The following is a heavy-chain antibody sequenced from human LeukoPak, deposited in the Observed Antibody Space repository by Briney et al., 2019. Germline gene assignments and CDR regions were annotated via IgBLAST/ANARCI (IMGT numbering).Heavy chain of an antibody. D-gene: IGHD3-10*01. V-gene: IGHV3-33*01. CDR1: GFTFSSYG. Sequence: GRSLRLSCAASGFTFSSYGMHWLRQAPGKGLEWVAVIWYDGSNKYYADSVKGRFTISGDNSKNTLYLQMNSLGAEDTAVYYCARDLVTGFGELLNYFDYWGQGTLVTVSS. J-gene: IGHJ4*02. CDR3: ARDLVTGFGELLNYFDY. CDR2: IWYDGSNK.